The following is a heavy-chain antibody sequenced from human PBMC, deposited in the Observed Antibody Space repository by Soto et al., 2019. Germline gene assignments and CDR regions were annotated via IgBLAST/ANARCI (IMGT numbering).Heavy chain of an antibody. Sequence: PSETLSLTCSVSGGSISSSSYYWGWIRQPPGKGLEWIGSIYYSGITHYSPSLKSRVTISVDTSMNQFSLKLSSVTAADTAVYYCARDIKGMFVDDSSGYYSWFYLWGQGSLVPVAS. V-gene: IGHV4-39*07. CDR1: GGSISSSSYY. J-gene: IGHJ5*02. CDR2: IYYSGIT. CDR3: ARDIKGMFVDDSSGYYSWFYL. D-gene: IGHD3-22*01.